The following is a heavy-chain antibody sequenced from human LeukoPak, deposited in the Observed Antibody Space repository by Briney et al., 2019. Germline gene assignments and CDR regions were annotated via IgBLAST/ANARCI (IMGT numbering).Heavy chain of an antibody. Sequence: SETLSLTCTVSGGSISSSSYYWGWIRQPPGKRLEWIGSIYDSRSPYYNPSLKSRLTISVDTSKNQFSLKLSSVTAADTAIYYCARPYHYDSGSRGTAFDLWGHGTMVTVSS. CDR1: GGSISSSSYY. CDR2: IYDSRSP. J-gene: IGHJ3*01. D-gene: IGHD3-10*01. CDR3: ARPYHYDSGSRGTAFDL. V-gene: IGHV4-39*01.